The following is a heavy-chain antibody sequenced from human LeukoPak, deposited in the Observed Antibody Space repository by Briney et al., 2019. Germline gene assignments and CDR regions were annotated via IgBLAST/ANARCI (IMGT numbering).Heavy chain of an antibody. CDR1: GYTFTGYY. Sequence: GASVKVSCKASGYTFTGYYMHWVRQAPGQRLEWMGRINPNIGGTNYAQKFQGRVTMTRDTSISTAYMELSRLRSDDTAVYYCARIIAVAAKEVDYWGQGTLVTVSS. J-gene: IGHJ4*02. CDR3: ARIIAVAAKEVDY. V-gene: IGHV1-2*06. D-gene: IGHD6-19*01. CDR2: INPNIGGT.